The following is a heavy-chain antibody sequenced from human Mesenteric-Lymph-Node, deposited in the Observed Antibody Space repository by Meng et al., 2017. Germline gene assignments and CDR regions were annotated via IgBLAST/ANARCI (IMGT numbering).Heavy chain of an antibody. J-gene: IGHJ3*02. CDR2: INPSGGSS. CDR3: ARGYDSYDAFDI. CDR1: GNTFNTYY. Sequence: RLRSGAEVRKPWSSLWVSCKASGNTFNTYYMHWVRQAPGQGLEWLGVINPSGGSSIYAQRFQGRVTMTSDTSTTTVYMDLSSLRSDDTAVYYCARGYDSYDAFDIWGQGTMVTVSS. V-gene: IGHV1-46*02. D-gene: IGHD3-22*01.